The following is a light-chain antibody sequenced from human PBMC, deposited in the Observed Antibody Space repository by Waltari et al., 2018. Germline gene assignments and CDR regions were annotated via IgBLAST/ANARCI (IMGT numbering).Light chain of an antibody. V-gene: IGKV3-11*01. J-gene: IGKJ4*01. CDR1: ESVSNY. CDR3: QQGVILPLT. Sequence: EIVLTQSPVTLSLAAGERATLSCRASESVSNYLAWYQQKPGQSPRLLIYDTSKRATGIPGRFSGSGYGTDFTLTINNLEAGDFALYYCQQGVILPLTFGGGTKVEIK. CDR2: DTS.